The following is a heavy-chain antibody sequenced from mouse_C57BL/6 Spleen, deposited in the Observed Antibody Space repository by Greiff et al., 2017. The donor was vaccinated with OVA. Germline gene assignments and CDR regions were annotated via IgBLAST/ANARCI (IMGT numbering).Heavy chain of an antibody. CDR2: INPGSGGT. D-gene: IGHD1-1*01. Sequence: QVQLQQSGAELVRPGTSVKVSCKASGYAFTNYLIEWVKQRPGQGLEWIGVINPGSGGTNYNEKFKGKATLTADKSSSTAYMQLSSLTSEDSAVYFCARSRIYYGSSYPYYFDYWGQGTTLTVSS. J-gene: IGHJ2*01. CDR3: ARSRIYYGSSYPYYFDY. CDR1: GYAFTNYL. V-gene: IGHV1-54*01.